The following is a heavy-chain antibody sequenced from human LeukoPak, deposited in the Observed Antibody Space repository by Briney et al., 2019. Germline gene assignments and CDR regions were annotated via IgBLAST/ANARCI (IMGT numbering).Heavy chain of an antibody. CDR2: IIPIFGTA. V-gene: IGHV1-69*13. CDR3: ARVALRGYSYGSFDY. J-gene: IGHJ4*02. Sequence: SVKVSCKASGGTFISYAISWVRQAPGQGLEWMGGIIPIFGTANYAQKFQGRVTITADESTSTAYMELSSLRSEDTAVYYCARVALRGYSYGSFDYWGQGTLVTVSS. CDR1: GGTFISYA. D-gene: IGHD5-18*01.